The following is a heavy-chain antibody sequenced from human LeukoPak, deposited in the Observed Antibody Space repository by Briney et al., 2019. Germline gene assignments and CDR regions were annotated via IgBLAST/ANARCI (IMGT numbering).Heavy chain of an antibody. CDR2: ISSSSSYI. J-gene: IGHJ4*02. Sequence: PGGSLRLSCAASGFTFSSYSMNWVRQAPGKGLEWVSSISSSSSYIYYADSVKGRFTISRDNAKNSLYLQMNSLRAEDTAVYYCARDVVERYLDWLLSKALDYWGQGTLVTVSS. V-gene: IGHV3-21*01. CDR1: GFTFSSYS. D-gene: IGHD3-9*01. CDR3: ARDVVERYLDWLLSKALDY.